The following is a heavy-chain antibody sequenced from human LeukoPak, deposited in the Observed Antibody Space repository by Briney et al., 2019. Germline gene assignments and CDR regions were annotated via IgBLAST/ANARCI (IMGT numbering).Heavy chain of an antibody. CDR3: AKDDGDYGGEHAFDI. Sequence: GGSLRLSCAASGFTFSSYAMSWVRQAPGKGLEWGSAISGSGGSTYYADSVKGRFTISRDNSKNTLYLQMNSLRAEDTAVYYCAKDDGDYGGEHAFDIWGQGTMVTVSS. J-gene: IGHJ3*02. V-gene: IGHV3-23*01. D-gene: IGHD4-23*01. CDR1: GFTFSSYA. CDR2: ISGSGGST.